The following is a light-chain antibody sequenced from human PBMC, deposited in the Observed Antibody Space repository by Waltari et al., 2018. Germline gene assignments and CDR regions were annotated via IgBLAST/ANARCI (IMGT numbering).Light chain of an antibody. J-gene: IGLJ3*02. CDR2: DVN. CDR3: CSFTRSNSWV. V-gene: IGLV2-14*03. CDR1: SSDVGAYNY. Sequence: HSALAQPASVPGSPGQSITISCTGTSSDVGAYNYLSWYQQHPGKAPRPMIFDVNDRPAGVSYRFSGSKSGNTASLTISGLQAEDEADYYCCSFTRSNSWVFGGGTKSTVL.